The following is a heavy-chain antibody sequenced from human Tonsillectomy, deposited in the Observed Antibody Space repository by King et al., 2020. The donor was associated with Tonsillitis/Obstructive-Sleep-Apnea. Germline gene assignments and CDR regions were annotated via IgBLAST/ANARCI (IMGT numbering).Heavy chain of an antibody. Sequence: VQLVESGAEVKKPGESLRISCKGSGYIFTNSWINWVRQMPGKGLDWMGTIDPSDSYTNYSPSFQGHVSISVDKSISTAYMQWSSLEASDTAMYYCARSPYSNGFSDYYYVMDVWGQGTTGTVSS. CDR1: GYIFTNSW. CDR3: ARSPYSNGFSDYYYVMDV. J-gene: IGHJ6*02. CDR2: IDPSDSYT. D-gene: IGHD5-18*01. V-gene: IGHV5-10-1*03.